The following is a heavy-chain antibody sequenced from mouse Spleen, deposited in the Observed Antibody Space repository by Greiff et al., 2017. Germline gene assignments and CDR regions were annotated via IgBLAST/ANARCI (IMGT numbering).Heavy chain of an antibody. CDR1: GFNIKDYY. CDR2: IDPEDGDT. V-gene: IGHV14-1*01. J-gene: IGHJ1*01. CDR3: TTGGYYDWYFDV. Sequence: EVQLQQSGAELVRPGASVKLSCTASGFNIKDYYMHWVKQRPEQGLEWIGRIDPEDGDTEYAPKFQGKANMTADTSSNTAYLQLSSLTSEDTAVYYCTTGGYYDWYFDVWGAGTTVTVSS. D-gene: IGHD2-3*01.